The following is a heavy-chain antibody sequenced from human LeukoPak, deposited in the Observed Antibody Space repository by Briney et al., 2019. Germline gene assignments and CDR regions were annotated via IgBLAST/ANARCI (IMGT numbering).Heavy chain of an antibody. D-gene: IGHD2-2*01. CDR2: IYYSGST. CDR1: GGSISSYY. J-gene: IGHJ6*02. V-gene: IGHV4-59*08. CDR3: AGYCSSTSSGCVYYYYGMDV. Sequence: SETLSLTCTVSGGSISSYYWTWIRQPPGKGLEWIGYIYYSGSTNYNPSLKSRVTISVDTSKNQVSLKLRSVTAADTAVYYCAGYCSSTSSGCVYYYYGMDVWGQGTTVTVSS.